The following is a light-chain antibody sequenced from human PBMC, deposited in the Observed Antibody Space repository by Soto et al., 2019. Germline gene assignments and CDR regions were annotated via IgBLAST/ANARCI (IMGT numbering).Light chain of an antibody. CDR2: DTS. Sequence: ESVVHRAPRIMTISPGERATHSCRASQSVRDRYLAWYQQKPGQAPSLLIYDTSTRATGVPDRFSGSGSGTDFALTISSLEPEDAAVYYCQQRHRWPCTFGQGTRLEIK. CDR3: QQRHRWPCT. CDR1: QSVRDRY. V-gene: IGKV3D-20*02. J-gene: IGKJ5*01.